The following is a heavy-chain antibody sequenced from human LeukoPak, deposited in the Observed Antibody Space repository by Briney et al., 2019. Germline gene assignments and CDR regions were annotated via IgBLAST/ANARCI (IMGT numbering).Heavy chain of an antibody. V-gene: IGHV4-59*01. D-gene: IGHD3-22*01. Sequence: SETLSLTCTVSGGSISSYYWSWIRQPPGKGLEWIGYISYSGGPNYNPSHKSRVTISVDTSKNQFSLKLTSVTAADTAVYYCAREYYGSSGYYNDYWGQGALVTVSS. J-gene: IGHJ4*02. CDR2: ISYSGGP. CDR3: AREYYGSSGYYNDY. CDR1: GGSISSYY.